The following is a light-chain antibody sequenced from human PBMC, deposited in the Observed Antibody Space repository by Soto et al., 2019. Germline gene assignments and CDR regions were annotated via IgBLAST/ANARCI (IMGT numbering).Light chain of an antibody. CDR2: GAS. V-gene: IGKV3-20*01. Sequence: EVVLTQSPGTLSLSPGERTTLSFRASQSVSSSYLARYQQKPGQAPRLLIYGASSRATGIPDRFSGSGSGTDFTLTISRLEPEDFAVYYCQQYGSSSWTFGQGTKVDIK. J-gene: IGKJ1*01. CDR3: QQYGSSSWT. CDR1: QSVSSSY.